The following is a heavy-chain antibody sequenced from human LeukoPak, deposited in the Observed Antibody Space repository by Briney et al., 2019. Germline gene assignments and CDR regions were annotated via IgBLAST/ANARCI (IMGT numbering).Heavy chain of an antibody. CDR3: ARVSCSSTSCYGYDAFDI. CDR1: GYTFTGYY. Sequence: GASVKVSCKASGYTFTGYYMHWVRQAPGQGLEWMGWINPNSGGTNYAQKFQGRVTMTRDTSISTAYMELSRLRSDDTAVYYCARVSCSSTSCYGYDAFDIWGQGTMVTVSS. D-gene: IGHD2-2*01. CDR2: INPNSGGT. V-gene: IGHV1-2*02. J-gene: IGHJ3*02.